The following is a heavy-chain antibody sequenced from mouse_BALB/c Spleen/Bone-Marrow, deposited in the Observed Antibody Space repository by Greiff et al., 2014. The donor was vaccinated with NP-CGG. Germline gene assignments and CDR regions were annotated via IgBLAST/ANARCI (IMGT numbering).Heavy chain of an antibody. D-gene: IGHD1-1*01. J-gene: IGHJ1*01. CDR2: ILPGSGST. Sequence: QVQLKESXAELMKPGASVKISCKASGYTFSSYWIEWVKQRPGHGLEWIGEILPGSGSTNYNEKFKGKATFTADTSSNTAYMQLSSLTSEDSAVYYCAREDGLWYFDVWGAGTTVTVSS. CDR3: AREDGLWYFDV. V-gene: IGHV1-9*01. CDR1: GYTFSSYW.